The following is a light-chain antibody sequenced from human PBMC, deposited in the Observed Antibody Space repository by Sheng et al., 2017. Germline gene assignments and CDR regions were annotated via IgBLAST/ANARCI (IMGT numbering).Light chain of an antibody. J-gene: IGKJ1*01. Sequence: DIQMTQSPSTLSASVGDRVTITCRASQSISSWLAWYQQKPGKAPKLLIYKASSLESGVPSRFSGSGSGTEFTLTISSLQPEDSSTYFCLQHHSYPWTFGQGTKVEIK. V-gene: IGKV1-5*03. CDR1: QSISSW. CDR3: LQHHSYPWT. CDR2: KAS.